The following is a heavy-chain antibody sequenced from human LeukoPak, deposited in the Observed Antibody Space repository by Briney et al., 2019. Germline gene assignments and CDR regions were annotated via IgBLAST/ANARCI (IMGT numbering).Heavy chain of an antibody. CDR2: IDSDGSTT. V-gene: IGHV3-74*03. Sequence: PGGSLRLSCPASGFIFSGYWMNWVRQAPGKGLAWVAGIDSDGSTTKYADSVKGRFTISRDNAKNTLYLQMNSLRAEDTAVYYCTKSNWFDPWGQGTLVTVSS. CDR1: GFIFSGYW. CDR3: TKSNWFDP. J-gene: IGHJ5*02.